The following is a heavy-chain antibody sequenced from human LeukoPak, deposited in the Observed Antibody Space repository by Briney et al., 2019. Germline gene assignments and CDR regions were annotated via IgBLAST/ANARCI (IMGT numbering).Heavy chain of an antibody. D-gene: IGHD3-3*01. CDR3: ARDQYDTWSRRGNFDS. V-gene: IGHV3-7*03. Sequence: QTGGSLRLSCAASGFTFNAFGMNWVRQAPGKGLEWVANIKLDGSEKNYVDSVKGRFTISRDNTKNSLYLQMNSLRVEDTAVFYCARDQYDTWSRRGNFDSWGQGTLVIVSS. CDR2: IKLDGSEK. CDR1: GFTFNAFG. J-gene: IGHJ4*02.